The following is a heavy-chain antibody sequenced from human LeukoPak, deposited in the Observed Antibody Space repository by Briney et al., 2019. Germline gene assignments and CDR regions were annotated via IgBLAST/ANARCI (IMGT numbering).Heavy chain of an antibody. CDR3: AXDSDDSHWFDP. Sequence: SETLSLTCTVSGGSISSSSYYWGWIRQPPGEGLEWIGSIYYSGXXXXNXXXKSRVTISVDTSKNQFSLKLSSVTAADTAVYXXAXDSDDSHWFDPWGQGTLVTVPS. V-gene: IGHV4-39*07. D-gene: IGHD2-21*02. CDR2: IYYSGXX. J-gene: IGHJ5*02. CDR1: GGSISSSSYY.